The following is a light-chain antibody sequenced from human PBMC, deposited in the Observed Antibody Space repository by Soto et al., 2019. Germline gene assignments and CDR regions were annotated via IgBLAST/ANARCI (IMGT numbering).Light chain of an antibody. CDR2: DAS. V-gene: IGKV3-11*01. CDR1: QSVSSY. J-gene: IGKJ2*01. Sequence: EIVLTQSPATLSLSPGERATLSCRASQSVSSYLAWYQQKPGQDPRLLIYDASNRATGIPARFSGRGSGTDFTLTISSLEPEDFAVYYCQQRSNWPPYTFGQGTKLEIK. CDR3: QQRSNWPPYT.